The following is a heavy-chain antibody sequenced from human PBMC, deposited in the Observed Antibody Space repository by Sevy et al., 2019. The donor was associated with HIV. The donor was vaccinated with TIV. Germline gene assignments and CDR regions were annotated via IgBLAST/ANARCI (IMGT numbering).Heavy chain of an antibody. CDR3: TAGPVSF. J-gene: IGHJ4*02. CDR1: GFTFSNAW. V-gene: IGHV3-15*01. CDR2: IKPITDAGTT. Sequence: GGSLRLSCTASGFTFSNAWMTWVRQTPERGQEWVALIKPITDAGTTDYAAPVQGRFTISRDDSKNTVYLQLNSLKTEDTAVYYCTAGPVSFWGQGTLVTVSS. D-gene: IGHD3-16*01.